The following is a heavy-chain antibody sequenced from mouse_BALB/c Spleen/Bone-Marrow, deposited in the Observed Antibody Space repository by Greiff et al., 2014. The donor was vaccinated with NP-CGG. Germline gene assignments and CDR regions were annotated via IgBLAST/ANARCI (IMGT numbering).Heavy chain of an antibody. CDR1: GFTFITYG. CDR2: ISSGGSNT. CDR3: TRRGVYDERSAMDY. D-gene: IGHD2-12*01. Sequence: EVQVVESGGDLVKPGGSLKLPCAASGFTFITYGMSWVRQTPDKRLEWVATISSGGSNTYYPDSVKGRFTISRDNAKNTLYLQMSSLKSEDTAMYYCTRRGVYDERSAMDYWGQGTSVTVSS. J-gene: IGHJ4*01. V-gene: IGHV5-6*01.